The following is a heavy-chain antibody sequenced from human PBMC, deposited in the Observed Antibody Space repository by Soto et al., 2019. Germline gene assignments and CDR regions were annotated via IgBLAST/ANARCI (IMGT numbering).Heavy chain of an antibody. Sequence: EVQLVESGGGLVKPGGSLRLSCAASGFTFSSYSMNWVRQAPGKGLEWVSSISSSSSYIYYADSVKGRFTISRDNAKNSLYLQMNSRRAEDTAVYYCARGGATGMTSHDAVDIWGPGTMVTGSS. J-gene: IGHJ3*02. CDR1: GFTFSSYS. CDR2: ISSSSSYI. V-gene: IGHV3-21*01. D-gene: IGHD1-1*01. CDR3: ARGGATGMTSHDAVDI.